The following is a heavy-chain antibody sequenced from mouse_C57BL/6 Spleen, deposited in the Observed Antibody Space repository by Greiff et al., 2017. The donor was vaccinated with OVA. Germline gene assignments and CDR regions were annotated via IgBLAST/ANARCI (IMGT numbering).Heavy chain of an antibody. CDR2: ISSGGDYI. CDR1: GFTFSSYA. Sequence: EVKVEESGEGLVKPGGSLKLSCAASGFTFSSYAMSWVRQTPEKRLEWVAYISSGGDYIYYADTVKGRFTISRDNARNTLYLQMSSLKSEDTAMYYCTREDYDVWFAYWGQGTLVTVSA. D-gene: IGHD2-4*01. J-gene: IGHJ3*01. V-gene: IGHV5-9-1*02. CDR3: TREDYDVWFAY.